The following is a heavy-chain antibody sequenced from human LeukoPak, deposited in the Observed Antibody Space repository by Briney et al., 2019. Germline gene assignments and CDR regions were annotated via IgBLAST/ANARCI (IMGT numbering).Heavy chain of an antibody. CDR2: INHSGST. V-gene: IGHV4-34*01. D-gene: IGHD3-10*01. Sequence: PSETLSLTCAVYGGSFSGYYWSWIRQPPGKGLEWIGEINHSGSTNYNPSLKSRVTISVDTSKNQFSLKLSSVTAADTAVYYCAGGVIITYYYYYGMDVWGQGTTVTVSS. CDR3: AGGVIITYYYYYGMDV. CDR1: GGSFSGYY. J-gene: IGHJ6*02.